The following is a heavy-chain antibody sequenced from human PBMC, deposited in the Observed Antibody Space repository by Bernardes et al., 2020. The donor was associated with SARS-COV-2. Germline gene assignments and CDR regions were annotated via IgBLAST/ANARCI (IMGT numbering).Heavy chain of an antibody. CDR2: ISVDGGLT. V-gene: IGHV3-23*01. CDR3: ARKKAGRYPFDY. J-gene: IGHJ4*02. Sequence: GSLTPSRAASGFTLSRYAMSWVRPAPGKELQWVSGISVDGGLTDYADSVKGRFTISRDNSKDTLYLHMSSLRAEDTAVYFCARKKAGRYPFDYWGQGTLVTASS. D-gene: IGHD3-16*02. CDR1: GFTLSRYA.